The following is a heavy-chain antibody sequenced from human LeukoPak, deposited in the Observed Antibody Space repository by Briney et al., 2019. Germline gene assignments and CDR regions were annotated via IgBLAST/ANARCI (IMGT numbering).Heavy chain of an antibody. Sequence: GESLKIPCKGSGYSFTNYWIGWVRQMPGKGLEWMGIIYAGDSDTRYRPSFQGQVTISADKSISTAYLQWSSLKASDSAMYYCARSDSSSVRAFDVWGQGKMVIVSS. V-gene: IGHV5-51*01. D-gene: IGHD6-6*01. CDR3: ARSDSSSVRAFDV. J-gene: IGHJ3*01. CDR2: IYAGDSDT. CDR1: GYSFTNYW.